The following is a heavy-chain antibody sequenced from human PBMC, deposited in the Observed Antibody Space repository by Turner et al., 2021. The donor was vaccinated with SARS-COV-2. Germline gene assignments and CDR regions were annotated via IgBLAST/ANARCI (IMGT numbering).Heavy chain of an antibody. CDR1: GYAFTAYY. V-gene: IGHV1-2*02. CDR2: ISPNSGGT. Sequence: QVQLVQSGAEAKKPGASVKLPCKASGYAFTAYYIHWVRQAPGQGLEWMGWISPNSGGTNYAQKFQGRVTMTRDTSISTAYMDLSGLRSDDTAVYYCARVTSLSYYFDYWGQGTLVTVSS. J-gene: IGHJ4*02. CDR3: ARVTSLSYYFDY.